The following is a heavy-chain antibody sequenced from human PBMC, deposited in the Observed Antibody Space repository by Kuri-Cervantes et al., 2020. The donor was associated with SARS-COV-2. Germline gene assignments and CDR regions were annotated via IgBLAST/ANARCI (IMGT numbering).Heavy chain of an antibody. D-gene: IGHD6-6*01. V-gene: IGHV3-49*04. CDR2: IRSKAYGGTP. Sequence: GGSLRLSCTSSGSTFRDYAMSWVRQAPGKGLEWLGFIRSKAYGGTPEHATSVEGRFTISRDDSNNIAYLHMSSLTTEDTAVYYCARDLYSSSPIWGQGTLVTVSS. J-gene: IGHJ4*02. CDR1: GSTFRDYA. CDR3: ARDLYSSSPI.